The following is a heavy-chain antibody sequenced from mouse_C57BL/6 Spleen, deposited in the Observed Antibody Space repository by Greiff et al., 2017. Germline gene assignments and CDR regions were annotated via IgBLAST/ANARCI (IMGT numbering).Heavy chain of an antibody. J-gene: IGHJ2*01. CDR1: GYTFTSYW. V-gene: IGHV1-64*01. CDR2: IHPNSGST. Sequence: QVQLQQPGAELVKPGASVKLSCKASGYTFTSYWMHWVKQRPGKGLEWIGMIHPNSGSTNYNEKFKSKATLTVDKSPSTAYMQLSSLTSEDSAVYYCARGLRGYFDDWGQGATLTVAT. D-gene: IGHD1-1*01. CDR3: ARGLRGYFDD.